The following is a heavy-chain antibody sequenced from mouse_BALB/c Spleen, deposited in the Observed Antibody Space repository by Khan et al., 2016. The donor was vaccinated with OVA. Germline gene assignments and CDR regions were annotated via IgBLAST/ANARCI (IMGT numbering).Heavy chain of an antibody. D-gene: IGHD1-1*01. CDR3: ARVYGGDFDY. CDR2: IRYSGNT. V-gene: IGHV3-2*02. J-gene: IGHJ2*01. Sequence: EVQLQESGPGLVKPSQSLSLTCTVTGSSITSDYAWNWIRPFPGTKLAWMGLIRYSGNTNYNPSLKSRFSMTRDTSKNQFFLQLNSVTTEDTATYDCARVYGGDFDYWGQGTTLTVSS. CDR1: GSSITSDYA.